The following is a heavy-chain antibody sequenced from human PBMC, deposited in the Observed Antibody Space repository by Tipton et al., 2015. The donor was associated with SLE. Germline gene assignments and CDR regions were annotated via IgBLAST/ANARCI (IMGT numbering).Heavy chain of an antibody. D-gene: IGHD3-16*01. CDR3: ARVPFGPYWYFDL. CDR1: GGSISSGSYY. Sequence: TLSLTCTVSGGSISSGSYYWSWIRQPAGKGLEWIGRIYSNGRTNYNPSLESRVTISVDTSKKQFSLKLSSVTATDTAVYYCARVPFGPYWYFDLWGRGTLVTVSS. J-gene: IGHJ2*01. CDR2: IYSNGRT. V-gene: IGHV4-61*02.